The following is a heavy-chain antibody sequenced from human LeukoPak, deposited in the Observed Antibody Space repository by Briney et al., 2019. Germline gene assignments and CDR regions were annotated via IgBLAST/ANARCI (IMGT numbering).Heavy chain of an antibody. Sequence: QSGGSLRLSCAASGFTFSSYWMHWVRQAPGKGLVWVSRINSDGSSTSYADSVKGRCTISRDNAKNTLYLQMNSLRAEDTAVYYCARGGGYSYAPFDYWGQGTLVTVSS. J-gene: IGHJ4*02. CDR1: GFTFSSYW. CDR3: ARGGGYSYAPFDY. V-gene: IGHV3-74*01. CDR2: INSDGSST. D-gene: IGHD5-18*01.